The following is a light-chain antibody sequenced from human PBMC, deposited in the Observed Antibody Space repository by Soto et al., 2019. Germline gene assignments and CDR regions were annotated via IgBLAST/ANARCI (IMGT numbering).Light chain of an antibody. Sequence: IVMTQSPATRSASPGGRATLSCRASQSVSSNLAWYQQKPGQAPRLLIYGASNRATGIPARFSGSGSGTDFTLTISSLEPEDFAVYYCQQRSNWPITFGQGTQLEIK. V-gene: IGKV3-11*01. CDR2: GAS. CDR1: QSVSSN. J-gene: IGKJ5*01. CDR3: QQRSNWPIT.